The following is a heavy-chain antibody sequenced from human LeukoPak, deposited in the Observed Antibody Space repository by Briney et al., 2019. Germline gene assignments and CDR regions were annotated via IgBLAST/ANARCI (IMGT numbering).Heavy chain of an antibody. Sequence: PSETLSLTCTVSGGSISSYYWSWIRQPPGKGLEWIGYIYTSGSTNYNPSLKSRVTISVDTSKNQFSLKLSSVTAADTAVYYCARDKHWINDYWGQGTLVTVSS. V-gene: IGHV4-4*09. CDR2: IYTSGST. CDR1: GGSISSYY. J-gene: IGHJ4*02. D-gene: IGHD1-1*01. CDR3: ARDKHWINDY.